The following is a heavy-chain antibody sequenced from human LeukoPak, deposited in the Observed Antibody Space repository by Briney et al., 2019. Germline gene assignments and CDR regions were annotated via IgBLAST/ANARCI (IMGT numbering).Heavy chain of an antibody. CDR1: GFTFSSYA. CDR3: AKLTRGYCSSTACPNWLDP. J-gene: IGHJ5*02. Sequence: GGSLRLSCAASGFTFSSYAMSWVRQAPGEGLEWVSAISDSGGTTYYADSVKGRFTISRDNSKNTLYLQMNSLRAGDTAIFYCAKLTRGYCSSTACPNWLDPWGQGTLVTVSS. V-gene: IGHV3-23*01. D-gene: IGHD2-2*01. CDR2: ISDSGGTT.